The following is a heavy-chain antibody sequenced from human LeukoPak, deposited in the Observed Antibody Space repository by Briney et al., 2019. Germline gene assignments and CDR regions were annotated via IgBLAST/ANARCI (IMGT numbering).Heavy chain of an antibody. V-gene: IGHV4-59*08. CDR3: ARQNPSTYPFDF. Sequence: NPGGSLRLSCAASGFSFNSHAMSWVRQAPGKGLEWTGYIYYTGNTNYNPSLKSRVTLSVDTSKNQFSLKLTSVTAADTAVYYCARQNPSTYPFDFWGQGTLVTVSS. CDR2: IYYTGNT. J-gene: IGHJ4*02. D-gene: IGHD3-16*01. CDR1: GFSFNSHA.